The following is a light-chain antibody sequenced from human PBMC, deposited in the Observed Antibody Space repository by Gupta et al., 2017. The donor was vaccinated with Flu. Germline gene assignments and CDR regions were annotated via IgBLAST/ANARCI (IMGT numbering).Light chain of an antibody. CDR2: GAS. CDR3: QQNNYGPWT. Sequence: EIVMTQSPATLSVSPGERATLSCRASQSVSSNLAWYQQKPGQAPRLLIYGASTRATGIPARCSGGGSRTVFTLTSSSLQSEDVAVYYCQQNNYGPWTFGQGTKVEIK. J-gene: IGKJ1*01. CDR1: QSVSSN. V-gene: IGKV3-15*01.